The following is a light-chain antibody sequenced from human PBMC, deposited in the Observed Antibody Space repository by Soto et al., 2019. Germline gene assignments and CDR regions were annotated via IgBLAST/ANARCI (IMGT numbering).Light chain of an antibody. CDR2: KAS. CDR1: QTISSW. J-gene: IGKJ1*01. Sequence: DIQMTQSPSTLSGSVGDRVTITCRASQTISSWLAWYQQKPGKAPKLLIYKASTLKSGVPSRFSGSGSGTDFTLTISGLQPDDFATYFCQQYSSFWTFGQGTKVDIK. CDR3: QQYSSFWT. V-gene: IGKV1-5*03.